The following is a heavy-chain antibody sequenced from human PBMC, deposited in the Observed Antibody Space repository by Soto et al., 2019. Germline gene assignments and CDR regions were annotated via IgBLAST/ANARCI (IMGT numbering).Heavy chain of an antibody. J-gene: IGHJ5*02. CDR2: INQDGSDH. CDR1: GFTFSSHW. CDR3: ATSMRHTLNP. D-gene: IGHD2-8*01. V-gene: IGHV3-7*01. Sequence: EVQVVESGGGLVQPGGSLRLSCAASGFTFSSHWMTWVRQVPGKGLERVANINQDGSDHYYVDSVKGRFTISRDNAKNSLCLHMNSLRVEDTVVYYCATSMRHTLNPWGQGTLVTVSS.